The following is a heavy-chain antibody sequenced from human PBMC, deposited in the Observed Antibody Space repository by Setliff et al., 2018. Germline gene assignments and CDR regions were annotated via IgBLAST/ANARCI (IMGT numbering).Heavy chain of an antibody. J-gene: IGHJ6*02. V-gene: IGHV4-4*02. D-gene: IGHD3-10*01. Sequence: KPSETLSLTCAVSGGSISSSNWWSWVRQPPGKGLEWIGEIYHSGSTNFHPSLKSRVTISVDTSKNQFSLKVNSVTAADTAVYYCATLLANYGSGMDVWGQGTTVTVSS. CDR3: ATLLANYGSGMDV. CDR1: GGSISSSNW. CDR2: IYHSGST.